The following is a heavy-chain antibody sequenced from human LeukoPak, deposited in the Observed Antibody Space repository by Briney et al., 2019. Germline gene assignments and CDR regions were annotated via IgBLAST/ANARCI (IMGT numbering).Heavy chain of an antibody. CDR2: IYYSGST. D-gene: IGHD2-2*01. CDR3: ARGYCSSTSCRPFGY. CDR1: GGSISSSNW. Sequence: SETLSLTCAVSGGSISSSNWWSWVRQPPGKGLEWTGYIYYSGSTNYNPSLKSRVTISVDTSKNQFSLKLSSVTAADTAVYYCARGYCSSTSCRPFGYWGQGTLVTVSS. V-gene: IGHV4-4*02. J-gene: IGHJ4*02.